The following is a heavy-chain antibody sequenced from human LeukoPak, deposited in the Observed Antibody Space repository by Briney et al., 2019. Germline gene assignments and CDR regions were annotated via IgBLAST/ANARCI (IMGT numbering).Heavy chain of an antibody. CDR1: GGSITISSDY. D-gene: IGHD1-1*01. J-gene: IGHJ5*02. CDR2: IYYSGST. Sequence: PSETLSLTCTVSGGSITISSDYWGWLRQPPGKGLEWIGSIYYSGSTYYNPALQSRVTISVHTSKNQFSLTLNSVTAADTAIYYCARQVTDNWSAVFDPWGQGTLVTVSS. CDR3: ARQVTDNWSAVFDP. V-gene: IGHV4-39*01.